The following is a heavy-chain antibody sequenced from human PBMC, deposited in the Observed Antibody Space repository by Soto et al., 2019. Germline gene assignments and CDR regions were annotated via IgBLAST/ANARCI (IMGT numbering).Heavy chain of an antibody. V-gene: IGHV3-48*02. J-gene: IGHJ3*02. CDR2: ISSSSSTI. CDR3: ARDRIYYYDSSGYPENDAFDI. Sequence: GGSLRLSCAASGFTFSSYSMNWVRQAPGKGLEWVSYISSSSSTIYYADSVKGRFTISRDNAKNSLYLQMNSLRDEDTAVYYCARDRIYYYDSSGYPENDAFDIWGQGTMVTVSS. CDR1: GFTFSSYS. D-gene: IGHD3-22*01.